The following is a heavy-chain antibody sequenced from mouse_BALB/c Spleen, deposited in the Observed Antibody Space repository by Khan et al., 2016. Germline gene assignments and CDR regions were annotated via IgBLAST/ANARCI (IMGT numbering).Heavy chain of an antibody. J-gene: IGHJ3*01. D-gene: IGHD1-2*01. CDR1: GYAFTNYL. Sequence: QVQLQQSGAELVRPGTSVKVSCKASGYAFTNYLIEWIKQRPGQGLAWIGVINPGSGGTNNHEKFKDMATLTADKSSSTAYMHLSSMTYDDSAVYFCKRTYYGYVFAYGGQGTLVTVSA. V-gene: IGHV1-54*01. CDR2: INPGSGGT. CDR3: KRTYYGYVFAY.